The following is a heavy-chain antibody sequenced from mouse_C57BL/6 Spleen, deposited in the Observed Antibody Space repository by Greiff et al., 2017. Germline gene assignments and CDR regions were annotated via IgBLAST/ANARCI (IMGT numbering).Heavy chain of an antibody. J-gene: IGHJ2*01. Sequence: EVHLVESGGGLVKPGGSLTLSCAASGFTFSDYGMHWVRQAPEQGLEWVAYISSGSSAIYYADTVKGRFTISRDNAKNTLFLQMTSLRSEDTAMYYCARSYYYGSYFDYWGQGTTLTVSS. CDR1: GFTFSDYG. CDR3: ARSYYYGSYFDY. CDR2: ISSGSSAI. D-gene: IGHD1-1*01. V-gene: IGHV5-17*01.